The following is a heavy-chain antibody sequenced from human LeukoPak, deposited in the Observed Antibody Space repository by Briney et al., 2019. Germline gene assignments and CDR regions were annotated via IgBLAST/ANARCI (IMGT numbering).Heavy chain of an antibody. CDR3: AKVLGATSPDDAFDI. J-gene: IGHJ3*02. CDR1: GFTFRSYD. D-gene: IGHD1-26*01. CDR2: IGTAGDT. Sequence: GGSLRLSCEASGFTFRSYDMYWVRQAPGKGLEWVSNIGTAGDTYYADSVKGRFTISRENAKNSLYLQMNSLRAGDTAVYYCAKVLGATSPDDAFDIWGQGTMVTVSS. V-gene: IGHV3-13*01.